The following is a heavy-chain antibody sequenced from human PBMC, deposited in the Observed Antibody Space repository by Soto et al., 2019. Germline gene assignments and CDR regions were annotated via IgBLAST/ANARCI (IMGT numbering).Heavy chain of an antibody. CDR2: IYYSGNT. J-gene: IGHJ4*02. D-gene: IGHD3-3*01. Sequence: PSETLSLTCTVSGGSVSSGGYYWSWIRQPPGKGLEWIGCIYYSGNTNYNPSLKSRATISIDTSVNQFSLRLSSVTAADTAIYYCARDRANYDVWTGYSPGHRFDSWGQGTLVTVSS. V-gene: IGHV4-61*08. CDR1: GGSVSSGGYY. CDR3: ARDRANYDVWTGYSPGHRFDS.